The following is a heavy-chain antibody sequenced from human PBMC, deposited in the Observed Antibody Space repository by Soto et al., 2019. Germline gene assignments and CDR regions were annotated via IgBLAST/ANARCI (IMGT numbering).Heavy chain of an antibody. CDR3: ARGDDIVVVPADLALDY. V-gene: IGHV1-2*04. CDR2: INPNSGGT. CDR1: GYTFTGYY. D-gene: IGHD2-2*01. Sequence: QVQLVQSGAEVKKPGASVKVSCKASGYTFTGYYMHWVRQAPGQGLESMGWINPNSGGTKYAQKIQGWVTMTRDTAISTANMELSRLGSADTAVYYCARGDDIVVVPADLALDYWGQGALVTVSS. J-gene: IGHJ4*02.